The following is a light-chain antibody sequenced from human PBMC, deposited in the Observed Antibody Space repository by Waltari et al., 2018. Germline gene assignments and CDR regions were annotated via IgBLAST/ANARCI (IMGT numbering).Light chain of an antibody. J-gene: IGLJ3*02. CDR2: EGT. CDR3: CSYGSSSTWV. Sequence: SALTQPASVSGSPGPSITVPCPGTSSDVWSYHLVSWFQQHPRRAPNLLIYEGTKRPSGVSNRFSGSKSDKTASLTISGLQAEDEADYYCCSYGSSSTWVFGGGTKLTVL. CDR1: SSDVWSYHL. V-gene: IGLV2-23*01.